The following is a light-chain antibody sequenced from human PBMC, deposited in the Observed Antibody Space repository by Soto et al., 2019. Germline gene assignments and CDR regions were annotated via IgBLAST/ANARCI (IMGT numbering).Light chain of an antibody. Sequence: DIQMTQSPSTLSASVGDGVTITCRASQSIGSWLAWYQQKPGKAPKLLIYKAMNLQSGVPSRLSCSGSGTDFSLTISSLQPVDSATYFCQQYNDFQYTFGTGTKLEI. CDR1: QSIGSW. V-gene: IGKV1-5*03. CDR3: QQYNDFQYT. J-gene: IGKJ2*01. CDR2: KAM.